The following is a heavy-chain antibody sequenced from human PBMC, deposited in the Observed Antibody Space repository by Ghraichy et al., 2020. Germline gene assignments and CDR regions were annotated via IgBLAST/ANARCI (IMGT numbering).Heavy chain of an antibody. CDR2: INHSGST. J-gene: IGHJ6*02. Sequence: SETLSLTCAVYGGSFSGYYWSWIRQPPGKGLEWIGEINHSGSTNYNPSLKSRVTISVDTSKNQFSLKLSSVTAADTAVYYCASLRVASHDFWSGSPWGQGTTVTVSS. CDR3: ASLRVASHDFWSGSP. CDR1: GGSFSGYY. D-gene: IGHD3-3*01. V-gene: IGHV4-34*01.